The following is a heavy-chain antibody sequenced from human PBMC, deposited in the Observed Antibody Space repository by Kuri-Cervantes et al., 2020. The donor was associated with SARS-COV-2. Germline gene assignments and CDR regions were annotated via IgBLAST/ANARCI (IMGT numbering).Heavy chain of an antibody. J-gene: IGHJ4*02. CDR3: ARDVFFDY. V-gene: IGHV3-64D*09. CDR2: ISSQGGST. Sequence: GESLKISCSASGFPFSDYVLHWVRQAPGKGLEYVSAISSQGGSTYYAESVKDRFTISRDNSKNTLYLQMSGLRDEDTAVYYCARDVFFDYWGQGTLVTVSS. CDR1: GFPFSDYV.